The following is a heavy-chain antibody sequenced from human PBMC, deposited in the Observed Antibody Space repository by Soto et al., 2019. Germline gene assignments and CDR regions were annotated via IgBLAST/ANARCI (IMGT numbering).Heavy chain of an antibody. D-gene: IGHD3-3*01. CDR3: AREGAWWEDFWSGTYGMDV. J-gene: IGHJ6*02. V-gene: IGHV3-11*01. Sequence: QVQLVESGGGLVKPGGSLRLSCAASGFTFSDYYMSWIRQAPGKGLEWVSYISSSGSTIYYADSVKGRFTISRDNAKNSRYLQMNSLRAEDTAVYYCAREGAWWEDFWSGTYGMDVWGQGTTVTVSS. CDR1: GFTFSDYY. CDR2: ISSSGSTI.